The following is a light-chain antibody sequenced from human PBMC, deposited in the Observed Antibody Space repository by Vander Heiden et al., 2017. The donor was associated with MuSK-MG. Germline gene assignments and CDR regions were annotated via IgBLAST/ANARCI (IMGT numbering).Light chain of an antibody. J-gene: IGKJ2*01. V-gene: IGKV1-39*01. CDR2: AAS. CDR1: QSISSY. Sequence: DIQWTRPPPYLSASVGDRVTITCRASQSISSYLNWYQQKPGKAPKLLIYAASSLQSGVPSRFSGSGSGTDFTLTISSLQPEDFATYYCQQSYSTPRTFGQGTKLEIK. CDR3: QQSYSTPRT.